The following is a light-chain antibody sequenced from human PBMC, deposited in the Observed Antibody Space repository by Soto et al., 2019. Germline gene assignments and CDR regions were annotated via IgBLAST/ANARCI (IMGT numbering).Light chain of an antibody. CDR3: QSYDSSLSAYV. Sequence: QSVLTQPPSVSGAPGQRATISCTWSSSNIGAGYDVHWYQQLPGTAPKLLIYDSNNRPSGVPDRFSGSKSGTSASLAITGLQGDDEADYYCQSYDSSLSAYVFGTGTKVTVL. CDR1: SSNIGAGYD. J-gene: IGLJ1*01. V-gene: IGLV1-40*01. CDR2: DSN.